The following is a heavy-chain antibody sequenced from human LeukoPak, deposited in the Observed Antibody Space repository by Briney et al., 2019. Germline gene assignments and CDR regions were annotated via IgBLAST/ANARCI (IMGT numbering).Heavy chain of an antibody. CDR2: INQGGSEK. CDR3: ARLVVPPGNRGWYYEH. V-gene: IGHV3-7*03. CDR1: EFFFSNYW. D-gene: IGHD2-2*01. J-gene: IGHJ4*02. Sequence: GGSLRLSCAASEFFFSNYWMSWVRQGPGEGPEWVANINQGGSEKYYVDSVKGRFTISRDNAKNSLDLQMNSLRVEDTAIYYCARLVVPPGNRGWYYEHWGQGTLVTVSS.